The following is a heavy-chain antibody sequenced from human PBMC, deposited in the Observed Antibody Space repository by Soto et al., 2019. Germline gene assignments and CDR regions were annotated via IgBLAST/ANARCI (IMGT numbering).Heavy chain of an antibody. CDR2: IYYSGST. Sequence: PSETLSLTCTVSGGSISSGDYYWSWIRQPPGKGLEWIGYIYYSGSTYYNPSLKSRVTISLDTSKNQFSLKLSSVTAADTAVYYCARGVEGWYQGRYYYGMDVWGQGTTVTVSS. CDR3: ARGVEGWYQGRYYYGMDV. J-gene: IGHJ6*02. CDR1: GGSISSGDYY. D-gene: IGHD6-19*01. V-gene: IGHV4-30-4*02.